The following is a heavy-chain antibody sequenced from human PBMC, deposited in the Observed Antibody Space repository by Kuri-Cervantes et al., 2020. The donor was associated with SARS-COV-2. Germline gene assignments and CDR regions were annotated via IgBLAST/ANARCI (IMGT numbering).Heavy chain of an antibody. CDR2: INPDGSYT. J-gene: IGHJ4*02. V-gene: IGHV3-74*01. CDR1: GFTFSGHW. CDR3: VRDGDHWNFDY. Sequence: GESLKISCAASGFTFSGHWIHWVRQAPGKGLVWVSRINPDGSYTNNAESVKGRFTLSRDNANNMLFLQMNSLRAEDTAVYYCVRDGDHWNFDYWGQGTLVTVSS. D-gene: IGHD1-1*01.